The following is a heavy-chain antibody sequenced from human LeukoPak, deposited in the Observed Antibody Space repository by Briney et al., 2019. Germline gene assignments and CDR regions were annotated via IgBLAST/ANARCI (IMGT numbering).Heavy chain of an antibody. D-gene: IGHD1-7*01. Sequence: GRSLRLSCAASGFTFSSYAMSWVRQAPGKGLEWVSAISGSGGSTYYADSVKGRFTISRDNSKNTLYLQMNSLRAEDTAVYYCAKDLGITGTTGYWGQGTLVTVSS. CDR3: AKDLGITGTTGY. CDR1: GFTFSSYA. V-gene: IGHV3-23*01. J-gene: IGHJ4*02. CDR2: ISGSGGST.